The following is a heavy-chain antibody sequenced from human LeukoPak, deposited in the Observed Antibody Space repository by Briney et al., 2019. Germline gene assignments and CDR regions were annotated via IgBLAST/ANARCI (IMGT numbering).Heavy chain of an antibody. CDR3: ARGIAVAAPDY. CDR1: GFTFSSYG. V-gene: IGHV3-33*01. J-gene: IGHJ4*02. Sequence: GGSLRLSCAASGFTFSSYGMHWVRQAPGKGLEWVAVTYFDGSNKYYADSVKGRFTISRDNSKNTLYLQMNSLRADDTAVYYCARGIAVAAPDYWGQGSLVTVSS. CDR2: TYFDGSNK. D-gene: IGHD6-19*01.